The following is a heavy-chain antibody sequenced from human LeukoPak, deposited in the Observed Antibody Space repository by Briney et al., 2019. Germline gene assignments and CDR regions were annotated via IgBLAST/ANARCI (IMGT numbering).Heavy chain of an antibody. D-gene: IGHD3-10*01. CDR3: ARATGVRGVLYYFDY. Sequence: ASVKVSCKASGYTFTSYGISWVRQAPGQGLKWMGWISAYNGNTNYAQKLQGRVTMTTDTSTSTAYMELRSLRSDDTAVYYCARATGVRGVLYYFDYWGQGTLVTVSS. CDR2: ISAYNGNT. V-gene: IGHV1-18*01. CDR1: GYTFTSYG. J-gene: IGHJ4*02.